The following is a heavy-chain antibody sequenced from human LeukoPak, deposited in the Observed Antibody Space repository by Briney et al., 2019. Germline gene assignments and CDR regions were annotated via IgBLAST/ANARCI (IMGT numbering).Heavy chain of an antibody. Sequence: ASVKVSCKASGYTLTSYGISWVRQAPGQGLEWMGWISAYNGNTNYAQKLQGRVTMTTDTSTSTAYMELRSLRSDDTAVYYCARDDCGGDCYLYYYYGMDVWGQGTTVTVSS. CDR3: ARDDCGGDCYLYYYYGMDV. D-gene: IGHD2-21*02. CDR2: ISAYNGNT. V-gene: IGHV1-18*01. J-gene: IGHJ6*02. CDR1: GYTLTSYG.